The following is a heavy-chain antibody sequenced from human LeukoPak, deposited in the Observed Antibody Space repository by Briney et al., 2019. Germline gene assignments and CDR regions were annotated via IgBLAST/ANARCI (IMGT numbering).Heavy chain of an antibody. CDR2: IYTSGST. V-gene: IGHV4-61*02. CDR1: GGSISSGSYY. J-gene: IGHJ3*02. Sequence: SETLSLTCTVSGGSISSGSYYWSWIRQPAGKGLEWIGRIYTSGSTNYNPSLKSRVTISVDTSKNQFSLKLSSVPAADTAVYYCARDRTYCGGDCEPSPPAFDIWGQGTMVTVSS. D-gene: IGHD2-21*02. CDR3: ARDRTYCGGDCEPSPPAFDI.